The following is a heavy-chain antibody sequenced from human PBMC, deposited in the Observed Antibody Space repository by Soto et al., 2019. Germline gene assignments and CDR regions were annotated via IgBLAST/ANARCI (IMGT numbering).Heavy chain of an antibody. V-gene: IGHV1-18*01. D-gene: IGHD2-21*02. J-gene: IGHJ4*02. Sequence: QVQLVQSGAEVKRPGTSVKVSCKVSGYTFTNYGINWVRQAPGQGLEWVGWFNPANRNTNYAQKFQDRVSMTTDTSTNPAYLELRGLRSDDTAVYYWSRGRFGDPFAFWGQGTLGPV. CDR3: SRGRFGDPFAF. CDR1: GYTFTNYG. CDR2: FNPANRNT.